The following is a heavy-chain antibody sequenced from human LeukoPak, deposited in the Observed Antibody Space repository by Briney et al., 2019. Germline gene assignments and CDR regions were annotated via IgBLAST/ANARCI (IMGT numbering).Heavy chain of an antibody. CDR3: ARVTTIAATGNSFDY. Sequence: SGTLSLTCAVSGGSINSGNWWSWVRQPPGRGLEWIGEVYHGGYTNYNPFLKSRVTISLDKSKNQFSLKLSSVTAADTAVYYCARVTTIAATGNSFDYWGQGTLVTVSP. V-gene: IGHV4-4*02. D-gene: IGHD6-13*01. CDR2: VYHGGYT. J-gene: IGHJ4*02. CDR1: GGSINSGNW.